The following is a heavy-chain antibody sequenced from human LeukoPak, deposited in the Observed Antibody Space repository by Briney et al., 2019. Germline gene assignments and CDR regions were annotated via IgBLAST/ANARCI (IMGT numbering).Heavy chain of an antibody. CDR2: IYYSGST. V-gene: IGHV4-59*08. D-gene: IGHD6-19*01. CDR1: GGSISSYY. CDR3: ARLRPVAGYDAFDI. Sequence: SETLSLTCSVSGGSISSYYWSWIRQPPGKGLEWIGYIYYSGSTNYNPSLKSRVTMSVDTSKNQFSLKLTSVTAADAAVYYCARLRPVAGYDAFDIWGHGTMVTVSS. J-gene: IGHJ3*02.